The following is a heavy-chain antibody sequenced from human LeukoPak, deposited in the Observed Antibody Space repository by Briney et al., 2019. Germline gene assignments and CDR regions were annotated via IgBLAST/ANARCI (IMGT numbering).Heavy chain of an antibody. D-gene: IGHD2-2*01. CDR2: IYYSGST. CDR3: ARHRSSSLDI. J-gene: IGHJ3*02. Sequence: SETLSLTCTVSGGSISGYFWSWIRQPPGKGLEWIGYIYYSGSTSYNPSLKSRVTISVDTSKNQFSLKLTSVTAADTAVYYCARHRSSSLDIWGQGTMVTVSS. CDR1: GGSISGYF. V-gene: IGHV4-59*08.